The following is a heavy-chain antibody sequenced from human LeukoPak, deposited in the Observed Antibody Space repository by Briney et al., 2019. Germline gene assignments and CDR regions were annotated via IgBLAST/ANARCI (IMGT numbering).Heavy chain of an antibody. Sequence: GGSLRLSCAVSGFTFSSYSMNWVRQAPGKGMEWVSYISSSSSNIYYADSVKGRFTISRDNAKNSLYLQMNSLRAEDKAVYYCAREERGVVVVAATFDYYYYYMDVWGKGTTVTVSS. J-gene: IGHJ6*03. CDR2: ISSSSSNI. D-gene: IGHD2-15*01. CDR1: GFTFSSYS. V-gene: IGHV3-48*01. CDR3: AREERGVVVVAATFDYYYYYMDV.